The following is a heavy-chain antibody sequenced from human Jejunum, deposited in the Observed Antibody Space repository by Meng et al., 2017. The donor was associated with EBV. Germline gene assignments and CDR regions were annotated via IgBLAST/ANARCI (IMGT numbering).Heavy chain of an antibody. V-gene: IGHV1-69*06. CDR3: ARSSGGVVADYFDY. Sequence: QARLGQSGAEVKKPGSSGKVSCKASGGTFSNYAFSWVRQAPGQGLEWMGGVIPIFATANYAQRFQGRVTITADKSTSTAYMELRSLRSEDTAVYYCARSSGGVVADYFDYWGQGTLVTVSS. D-gene: IGHD3-16*02. CDR2: VIPIFATA. CDR1: GGTFSNYA. J-gene: IGHJ4*02.